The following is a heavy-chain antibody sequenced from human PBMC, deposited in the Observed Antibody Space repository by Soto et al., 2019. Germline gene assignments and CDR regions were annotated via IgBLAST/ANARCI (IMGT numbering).Heavy chain of an antibody. D-gene: IGHD3-3*01. CDR1: GYTLTELS. V-gene: IGHV1-24*01. Sequence: GASVKVSCKVSGYTLTELSMHWVRQAPGKGLEWMGGFDPEDGETIYAQKFQGRVTMTEDTSTDTAYMELSSLRSEETAVYYCATERCYDFWSGYYNCGMDVWGQGTTVTVSS. CDR2: FDPEDGET. CDR3: ATERCYDFWSGYYNCGMDV. J-gene: IGHJ6*02.